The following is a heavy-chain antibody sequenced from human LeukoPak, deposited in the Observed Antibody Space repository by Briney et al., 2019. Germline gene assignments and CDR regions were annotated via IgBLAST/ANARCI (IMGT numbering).Heavy chain of an antibody. CDR3: ARAPGYYYDSSGYYYFDY. V-gene: IGHV3-53*01. CDR1: GFTVSSNH. D-gene: IGHD3-22*01. J-gene: IGHJ4*02. CDR2: IYSGGST. Sequence: GGSLRLSCAASGFTVSSNHMSWVRQAPGKGLEWVSVIYSGGSTYYADSVKGRFTISRDNSKNTLYLQMNSLRAEDTAVYYCARAPGYYYDSSGYYYFDYWGQGTLVTVSS.